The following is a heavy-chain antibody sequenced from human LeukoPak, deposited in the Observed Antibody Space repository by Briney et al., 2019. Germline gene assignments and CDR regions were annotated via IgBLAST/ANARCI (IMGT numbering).Heavy chain of an antibody. CDR3: ARQDVEGVVIIPGYFDY. CDR2: IYYSGSI. CDR1: SGSISSSSNY. Sequence: SETLSLTCTVSSGSISSSSNYWGWIRQPPGKGKEWIGIIYYSGSIYYSPSLKSRVTISVDTSKNQFSLKLSSVTAADTAVYYCARQDVEGVVIIPGYFDYWGQGTLVTVSS. D-gene: IGHD3-22*01. V-gene: IGHV4-39*01. J-gene: IGHJ4*02.